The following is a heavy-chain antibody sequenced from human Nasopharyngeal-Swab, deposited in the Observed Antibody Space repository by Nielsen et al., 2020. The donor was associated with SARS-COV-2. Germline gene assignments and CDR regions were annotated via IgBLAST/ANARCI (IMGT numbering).Heavy chain of an antibody. CDR2: INPSGGSI. J-gene: IGHJ4*02. CDR3: ARVLPVRNYLDY. Sequence: WVRQAPGQGLEWMGMINPSGGSISGGTTIYAQKFRGRVTVTRDTSTSTVYMELSSLRSEDTAVYFCARVLPVRNYLDYWGQGTLVTVSS. V-gene: IGHV1-46*01.